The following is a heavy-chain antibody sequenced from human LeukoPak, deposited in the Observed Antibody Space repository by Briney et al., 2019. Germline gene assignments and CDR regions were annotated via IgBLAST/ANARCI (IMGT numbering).Heavy chain of an antibody. D-gene: IGHD3-10*01. V-gene: IGHV1-69*04. CDR2: IIPILGIA. CDR1: GGTFSSYA. Sequence: GSSVKVSCKASGGTFSSYAISWVRQAPGQGLVWMGRIIPILGIANYAQKFQGRVTITADKSTSTAYMELSSLRSEDTAVYYCARGPYYGSGSYYYYYFDYWGQGTLVTVSS. CDR3: ARGPYYGSGSYYYYYFDY. J-gene: IGHJ4*02.